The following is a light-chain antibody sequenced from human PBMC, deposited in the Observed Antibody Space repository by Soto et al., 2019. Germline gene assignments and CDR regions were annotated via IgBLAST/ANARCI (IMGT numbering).Light chain of an antibody. CDR1: TGPVTSGYF. J-gene: IGLJ3*02. CDR3: LLHSGNLWV. V-gene: IGLV7-43*01. Sequence: QAVVTQEPSLTVSPGGAVTLTCASSTGPVTSGYFPNWFQQKPGQAPRSLLYSTNNKHSWTPARFSGSLLGGKAALTLSDVQLEDEADYSCLLHSGNLWVFGGGTKVTVL. CDR2: STN.